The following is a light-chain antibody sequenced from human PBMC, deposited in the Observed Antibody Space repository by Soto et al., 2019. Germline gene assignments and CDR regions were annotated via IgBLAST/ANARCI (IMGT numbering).Light chain of an antibody. Sequence: AIRMTQSPSSLSASTGDRVTLTCRANQDISSYLAWYQQKPGKAPKVLIYAASTLESGVPSRFSGSGSGTDFTLTISSLQSEDLATYYCQQYHSYPRTFGQGTKLEIK. CDR1: QDISSY. CDR3: QQYHSYPRT. J-gene: IGKJ2*01. V-gene: IGKV1-8*01. CDR2: AAS.